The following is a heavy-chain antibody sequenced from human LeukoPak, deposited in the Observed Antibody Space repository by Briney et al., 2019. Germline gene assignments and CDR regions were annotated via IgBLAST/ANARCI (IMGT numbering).Heavy chain of an antibody. J-gene: IGHJ6*03. D-gene: IGHD3-10*01. CDR1: GFXVSSNY. Sequence: GGSLRLSCAASGFXVSSNYISWVRQAPGKGLEWVSVIYSGGSTYYADSVKGRFTISRDNSKNTLYLQMNSLRAKDTAVYYCAREEYYGSGSYFMDVWGQGTTVTVSS. CDR2: IYSGGST. CDR3: AREEYYGSGSYFMDV. V-gene: IGHV3-66*01.